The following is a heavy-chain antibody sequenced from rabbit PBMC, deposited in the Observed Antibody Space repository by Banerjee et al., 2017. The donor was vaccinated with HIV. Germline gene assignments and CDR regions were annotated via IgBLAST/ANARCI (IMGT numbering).Heavy chain of an antibody. J-gene: IGHJ4*01. CDR3: ARDLTDVIGWNFGL. CDR1: GFSFSSNW. Sequence: QEQLKESGGGLVQPGGTLTLTCTVSGFSFSSNWICWVRQAPGKGLEWIACIDTNDGDTDYANWPKGRFTISKTSSTTVTLQMTSLTAADTATYFCARDLTDVIGWNFGLWGPGTLVTVS. D-gene: IGHD1-1*01. V-gene: IGHV1S45*01. CDR2: IDTNDGDT.